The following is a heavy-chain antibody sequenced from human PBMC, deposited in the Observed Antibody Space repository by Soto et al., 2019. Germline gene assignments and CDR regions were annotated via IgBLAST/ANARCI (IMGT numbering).Heavy chain of an antibody. Sequence: QVPLVQSGAEVKKPGASVRVSCKASGYTFPTYTISWVRQAPGQRLEWLGWVSPHNGNTNYEQKLLGRVTMTADTSTSTAYLELRSLRSDDTAVYYCARETYYSDSDGFPQSDLWGQGTLVTVSS. CDR1: GYTFPTYT. CDR2: VSPHNGNT. V-gene: IGHV1-18*04. CDR3: ARETYYSDSDGFPQSDL. J-gene: IGHJ4*02. D-gene: IGHD3-22*01.